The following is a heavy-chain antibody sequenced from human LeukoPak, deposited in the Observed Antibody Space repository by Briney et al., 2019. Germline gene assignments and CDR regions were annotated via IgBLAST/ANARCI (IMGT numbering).Heavy chain of an antibody. D-gene: IGHD6-13*01. V-gene: IGHV1-69*13. CDR1: GGTFSSYA. CDR2: IIPIFGTA. Sequence: GASVKVSCKASGGTFSSYAISWVRQAPGQGLEWMGGIIPIFGTANYAQKFQGRVTITADESTSTAYMELSSLRSEDTAVYYCARFQKAAALLEEYYYYGMDVWGQGTTVTVSS. J-gene: IGHJ6*02. CDR3: ARFQKAAALLEEYYYYGMDV.